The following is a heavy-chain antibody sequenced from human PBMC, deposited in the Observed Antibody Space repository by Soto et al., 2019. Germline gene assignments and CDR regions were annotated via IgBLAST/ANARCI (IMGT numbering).Heavy chain of an antibody. V-gene: IGHV3-48*03. CDR2: ISSSGSTI. Sequence: PGGSLRLSCAASGFTFSSYEMNWVRQAPGKGLEWVSYISSSGSTIYYADSVKGRFTISRDNAKNSLYLQMNSLRAEDTAVYYCARDQGSYYDSSGYYSFSYYYYGMDVWGQGTTVTVSS. CDR1: GFTFSSYE. CDR3: ARDQGSYYDSSGYYSFSYYYYGMDV. D-gene: IGHD3-22*01. J-gene: IGHJ6*02.